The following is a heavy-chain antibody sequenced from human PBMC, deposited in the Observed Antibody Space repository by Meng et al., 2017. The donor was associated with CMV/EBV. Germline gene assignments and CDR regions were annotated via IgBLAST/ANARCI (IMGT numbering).Heavy chain of an antibody. CDR3: TLTQDYSYGMDV. D-gene: IGHD2-15*01. CDR2: IYSGGST. J-gene: IGHJ6*02. Sequence: GESLKISCSASGFTVSSNYMGWVRQAPGKGLEGVSVIYSGGSTYYADSVKGRFTISRDNSKNPLYLKMNSLRADDTAVYYCTLTQDYSYGMDVWGQGTTVTVSS. CDR1: GFTVSSNY. V-gene: IGHV3-53*01.